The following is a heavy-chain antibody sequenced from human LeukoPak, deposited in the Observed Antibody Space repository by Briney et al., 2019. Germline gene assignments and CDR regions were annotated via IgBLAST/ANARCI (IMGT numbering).Heavy chain of an antibody. Sequence: PGGSLRLSCAASGFTFSSYWMSWVRQAPGKGLEWVANIKQDGSEKYYVDSVKGRFTISRDNAKNSLYLQMNSLRAEDTAVYYCARSSFYYYDSSGYYFHWGQGTLVTVSS. V-gene: IGHV3-7*01. J-gene: IGHJ4*02. CDR2: IKQDGSEK. CDR3: ARSSFYYYDSSGYYFH. D-gene: IGHD3-22*01. CDR1: GFTFSSYW.